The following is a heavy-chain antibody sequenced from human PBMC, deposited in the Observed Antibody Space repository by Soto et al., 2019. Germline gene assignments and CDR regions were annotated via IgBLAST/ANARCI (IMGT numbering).Heavy chain of an antibody. V-gene: IGHV3-30-3*01. D-gene: IGHD1-1*01. CDR2: ISYDGSNK. Sequence: QVQLVESGGGVVQPGRSLRLSCAASGFTFSSYAMHWVRQAPGKGLEWVAVISYDGSNKYYADSVKGRFTISRDNSKNTLYLQMNSLRAEDTAVYYCAREGELEPYPPTGKSENDFDYWGQGTLVTVSS. J-gene: IGHJ4*02. CDR1: GFTFSSYA. CDR3: AREGELEPYPPTGKSENDFDY.